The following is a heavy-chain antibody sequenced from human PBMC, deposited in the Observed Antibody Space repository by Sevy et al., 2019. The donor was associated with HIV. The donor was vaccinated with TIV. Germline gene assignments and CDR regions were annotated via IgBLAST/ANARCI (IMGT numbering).Heavy chain of an antibody. V-gene: IGHV3-23*01. CDR2: LSFGWGEI. Sequence: GGSLRLSCAASGFTFSKYSMSWVRQPPGKGLEWVSTLSFGWGEINYADSVKGRFTISRAKSKSSVYQQMNNLRPEDTAVYYCAREGCTKPHDYWGQGTLVTVSS. CDR1: GFTFSKYS. CDR3: AREGCTKPHDY. D-gene: IGHD2-8*01. J-gene: IGHJ4*02.